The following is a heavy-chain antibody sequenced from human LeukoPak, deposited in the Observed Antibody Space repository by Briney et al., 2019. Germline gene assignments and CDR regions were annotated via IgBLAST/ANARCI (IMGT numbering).Heavy chain of an antibody. Sequence: GGSLRLSCAASTFSLSSYWMSWVRQAPGKGLEWVANIKQDGFTKYYVDSVRGRFTISRDNSKNTLYLQMNSLRAEDTAVYYCAKGLAYCGGDCYGNWFDPWGQGTLVTVSS. J-gene: IGHJ5*02. CDR2: IKQDGFTK. V-gene: IGHV3-7*01. CDR3: AKGLAYCGGDCYGNWFDP. D-gene: IGHD2-21*02. CDR1: TFSLSSYW.